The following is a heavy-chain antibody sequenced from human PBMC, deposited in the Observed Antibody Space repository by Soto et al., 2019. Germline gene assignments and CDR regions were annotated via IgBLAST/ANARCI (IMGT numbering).Heavy chain of an antibody. Sequence: GGSLRLSCAASGFTFSSYAMSWVRQAPGKGLEWVSAISGSGGSTYYADSVKGRFTISRDNSKNTLYLQMNSLRAEDTAVYYCAELRYFDWPNNRGDYFQHWGQGTLVTVSS. CDR3: AELRYFDWPNNRGDYFQH. J-gene: IGHJ1*01. CDR1: GFTFSSYA. CDR2: ISGSGGST. V-gene: IGHV3-23*01. D-gene: IGHD3-9*01.